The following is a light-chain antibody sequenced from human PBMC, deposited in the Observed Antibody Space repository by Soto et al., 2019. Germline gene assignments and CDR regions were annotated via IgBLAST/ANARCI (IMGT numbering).Light chain of an antibody. CDR1: QSISSY. CDR2: AAS. Sequence: DIQMTQSPSSLSASVEDRVTITCRASQSISSYLNWYQQKPGKAPKLLIYAASSLQSGVPSRFSGSGSGTDFTFTINSLQPEDIATYYCQQYDNLPLTFGGGTKVDIK. V-gene: IGKV1-33*01. J-gene: IGKJ4*01. CDR3: QQYDNLPLT.